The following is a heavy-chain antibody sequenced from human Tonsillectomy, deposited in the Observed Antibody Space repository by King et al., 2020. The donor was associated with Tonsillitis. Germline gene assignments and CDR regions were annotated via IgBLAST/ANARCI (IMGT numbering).Heavy chain of an antibody. V-gene: IGHV3-23*04. Sequence: QLVQSGGVLVQTGGSLRLSCAASGFTFSSYAMSWVRQAPGKGLEWVSAISGSGGTPYYADSVKGRFTISRDNSKNKLYLQMNSLRAEDTAVYYCAKDLVVVTAIPGNYFDYWGQGNLVTVSS. CDR1: GFTFSSYA. J-gene: IGHJ4*02. CDR2: ISGSGGTP. CDR3: AKDLVVVTAIPGNYFDY. D-gene: IGHD2-21*02.